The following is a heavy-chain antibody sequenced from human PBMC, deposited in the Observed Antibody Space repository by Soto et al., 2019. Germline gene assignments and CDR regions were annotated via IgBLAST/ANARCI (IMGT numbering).Heavy chain of an antibody. J-gene: IGHJ6*02. Sequence: LRLPCSASGVTFSSYGMHRVSQAPGKGLEGVAVISYDGSTKYYADSVKGRFTISRDNSKSTLYLQMNSLRAEDTALYYRAKGRSYYYYYGVDVWGQGTTVTVSS. V-gene: IGHV3-30*18. CDR1: GVTFSSYG. CDR3: AKGRSYYYYYGVDV. CDR2: ISYDGSTK.